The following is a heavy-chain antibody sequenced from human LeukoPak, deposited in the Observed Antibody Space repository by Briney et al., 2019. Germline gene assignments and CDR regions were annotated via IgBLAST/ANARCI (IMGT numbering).Heavy chain of an antibody. Sequence: SETLSFTCIVSGDSITRNTYHWGWVRQPPGKGLEWIGTIYYSGSIYYNQSLRGRVALSVDTSKNQFSLKLTSVTAADTAVYYCGRLNTDWGFLFDSWGQGTLVTVSS. J-gene: IGHJ4*02. CDR2: IYYSGSI. D-gene: IGHD7-27*01. V-gene: IGHV4-39*01. CDR1: GDSITRNTYH. CDR3: GRLNTDWGFLFDS.